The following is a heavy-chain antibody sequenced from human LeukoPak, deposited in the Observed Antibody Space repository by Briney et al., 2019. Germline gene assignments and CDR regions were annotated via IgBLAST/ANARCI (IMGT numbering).Heavy chain of an antibody. Sequence: PSETLSLTCTVPGGSISSYYWSWIRQPAGKGLEWIGRIYSSGSTDSSPSLKGRVNISVDKSKKQFSLKLSSVTAADTAVYYCARDGGYYYLDVWGKGTTVTVSS. D-gene: IGHD3-16*01. CDR2: IYSSGST. CDR1: GGSISSYY. J-gene: IGHJ6*03. CDR3: ARDGGYYYLDV. V-gene: IGHV4-4*07.